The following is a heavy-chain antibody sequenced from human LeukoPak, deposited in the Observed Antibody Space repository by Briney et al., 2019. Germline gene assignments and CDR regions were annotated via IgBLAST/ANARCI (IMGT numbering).Heavy chain of an antibody. CDR3: ATEGKMIRGVYTDY. V-gene: IGHV1-24*01. D-gene: IGHD3-10*01. Sequence: ASVKVSCKVSGHTLTEFSMHWVRQAPGKRLEWKGRFDPEDGETIYAQKFQGRATMTADTSTDTAYMELSSLRSEDTAVYFCATEGKMIRGVYTDYWGQGTLVTVSS. CDR2: FDPEDGET. J-gene: IGHJ4*02. CDR1: GHTLTEFS.